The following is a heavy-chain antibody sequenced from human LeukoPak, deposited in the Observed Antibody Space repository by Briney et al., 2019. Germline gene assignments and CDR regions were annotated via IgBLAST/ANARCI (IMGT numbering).Heavy chain of an antibody. V-gene: IGHV4-59*08. CDR1: GGSISSYY. CDR2: INHSGST. Sequence: PSETLSLTCTVSGGSISSYYWSWIRQSPGKGLEWIGYINHSGSTNYNPSLKSRVTISIDTSKNQFSLKLSSVTAADTAVYYCARRYSSGGGYLDFWGQGTLVTVSS. D-gene: IGHD6-19*01. CDR3: ARRYSSGGGYLDF. J-gene: IGHJ4*02.